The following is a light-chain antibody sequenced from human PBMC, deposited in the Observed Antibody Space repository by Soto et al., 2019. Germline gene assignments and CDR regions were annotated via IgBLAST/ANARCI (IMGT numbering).Light chain of an antibody. CDR3: VLCVATGISL. CDR1: SGSVSTSNY. CDR2: STN. Sequence: QTVVSQEPSFSVSPGGTVTFTCGLSSGSVSTSNYPSWYQQTPGQAPRTLIYSTNTRSSGVPDRFSGSILGNKAALTITGAQADDESVYYCVLCVATGISLFGGGTKVTVL. V-gene: IGLV8-61*01. J-gene: IGLJ2*01.